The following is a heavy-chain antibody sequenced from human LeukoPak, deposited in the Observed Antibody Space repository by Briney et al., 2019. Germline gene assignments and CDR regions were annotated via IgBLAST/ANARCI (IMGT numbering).Heavy chain of an antibody. CDR1: GGSISSYY. CDR3: ARAVRYYDTSD. D-gene: IGHD3-9*01. V-gene: IGHV4-59*01. J-gene: IGHJ4*02. Sequence: PSETLSLTCTVSGGSISSYYWSWIRQPPGKGLEWIGYVYSGGTTNYNPSLESRVTISVDASKNQFSLKLSSVTAADTAVYYRARAVRYYDTSDWGQGTLVTVSS. CDR2: VYSGGTT.